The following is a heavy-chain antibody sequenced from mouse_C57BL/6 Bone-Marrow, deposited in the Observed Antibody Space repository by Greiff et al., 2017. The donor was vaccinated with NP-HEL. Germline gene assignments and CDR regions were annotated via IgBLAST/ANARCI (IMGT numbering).Heavy chain of an antibody. CDR2: ISYDGSN. CDR1: GYSITSGYY. V-gene: IGHV3-6*01. CDR3: ARERYLLLRSYYFDY. J-gene: IGHJ2*01. D-gene: IGHD1-1*01. Sequence: EVQLQESGPGLVKPSQSLSLTCSVTGYSITSGYYWNWIRQFPGNKLEWMGYISYDGSNNYNPSLKNRISITRDTSKNQFFLKLNSVTTEDTATYYCARERYLLLRSYYFDYWGQGTTLTVSS.